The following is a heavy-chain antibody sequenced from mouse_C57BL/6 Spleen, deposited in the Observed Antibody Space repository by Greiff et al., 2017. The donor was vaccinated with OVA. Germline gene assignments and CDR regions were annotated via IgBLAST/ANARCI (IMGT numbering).Heavy chain of an antibody. V-gene: IGHV1-81*01. Sequence: QVQLQQSGAELARPGASVKLSCKASGYTFTSYGISWVKQRTGQGLEWIGEIYPRSGNTYYNEKFKGKATLTADKSSSTAYMELRSLTSEDSAVYVCARSEDGSSYFDYWGQGTTLTVSS. J-gene: IGHJ2*01. D-gene: IGHD1-1*01. CDR1: GYTFTSYG. CDR3: ARSEDGSSYFDY. CDR2: IYPRSGNT.